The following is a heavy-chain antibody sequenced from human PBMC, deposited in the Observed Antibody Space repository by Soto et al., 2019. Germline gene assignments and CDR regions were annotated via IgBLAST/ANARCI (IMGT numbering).Heavy chain of an antibody. J-gene: IGHJ4*02. CDR1: GFTFSSNW. D-gene: IGHD2-21*01. CDR3: ARDGEGF. V-gene: IGHV3-74*01. Sequence: EVQLVESGGGLVRPGGSLRLSCAAPGFTFSSNWMHWVRRVPGRGLVWVSRINTDGSITDYVDSVKGRFTISRDKAKNTLYLQMSSLRVDDTAVYYCARDGEGFWGQGTLVTVSS. CDR2: INTDGSIT.